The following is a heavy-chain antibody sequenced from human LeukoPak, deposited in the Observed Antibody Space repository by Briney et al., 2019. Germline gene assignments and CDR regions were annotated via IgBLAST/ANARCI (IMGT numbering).Heavy chain of an antibody. CDR3: ARQESSNWD. D-gene: IGHD4-11*01. V-gene: IGHV4-39*01. CDR1: GGSISSSNYY. J-gene: IGHJ4*02. Sequence: SETLSLTCTVSGGSISSSNYYWGWIRQPPGTGLEWIGNIHYSGSTYYNPSLKSRVTISVDTSKNQFSVKLNSVTAADTAVYYCARQESSNWDWGQGTLVTVSS. CDR2: IHYSGST.